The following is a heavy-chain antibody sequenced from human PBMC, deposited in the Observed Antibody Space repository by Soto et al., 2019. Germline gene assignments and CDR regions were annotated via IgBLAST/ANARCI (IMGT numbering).Heavy chain of an antibody. V-gene: IGHV1-69*02. D-gene: IGHD1-26*01. CDR3: ARGPSGSKTIDD. CDR2: IIPILGIT. Sequence: SVKVSCKASGGTFSSYTISWVRQAPGQGLEWMGRIIPILGITIYAQKFQGRVTITADKSTSTAYMELSSLRSEDTAVYYCARGPSGSKTIDDWGQGTLVTVSS. CDR1: GGTFSSYT. J-gene: IGHJ4*02.